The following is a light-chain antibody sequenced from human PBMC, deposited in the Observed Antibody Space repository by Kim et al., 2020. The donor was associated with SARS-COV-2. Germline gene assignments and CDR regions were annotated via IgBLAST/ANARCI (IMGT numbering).Light chain of an antibody. CDR3: CSYAGPPTHIV. CDR2: EVT. CDR1: GSDIGSYDL. V-gene: IGLV2-23*02. J-gene: IGLJ3*02. Sequence: QSALTQPASVSGSPGQSITISCTGTGSDIGSYDLVSWYQQHPAKAPKLIIYEVTKRPSGVSNRFSGSKSGNAASLTISGLQAEDEADYFCCSYAGPPTHIVFGGGTQLTVL.